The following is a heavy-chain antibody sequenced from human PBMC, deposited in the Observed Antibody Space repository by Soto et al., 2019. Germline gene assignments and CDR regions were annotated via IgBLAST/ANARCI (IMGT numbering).Heavy chain of an antibody. D-gene: IGHD3-10*01. CDR1: GGSISSGGYY. CDR2: IYYSGST. Sequence: PSETLSLTCTVSGGSISSGGYYWSWIRQHPGKGLEWIGYIYYSGSTYYNPSLKSRVTISVDTSKNQFSLKLSSVTAADTAVYYCARDYYGSGSYYPEYYYGMDVWGQGTTVTVSS. V-gene: IGHV4-31*03. J-gene: IGHJ6*02. CDR3: ARDYYGSGSYYPEYYYGMDV.